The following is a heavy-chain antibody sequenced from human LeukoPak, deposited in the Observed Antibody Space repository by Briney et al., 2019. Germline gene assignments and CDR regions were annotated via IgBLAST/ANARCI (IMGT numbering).Heavy chain of an antibody. J-gene: IGHJ4*02. D-gene: IGHD5-18*01. V-gene: IGHV4-59*08. CDR2: IYYSGGT. CDR1: GASISGYH. Sequence: SETLSLTCTVSGASISGYHWSWIRHTLGKGLEWIGYIYYSGGTTYNPSLKSRVTISLDTSKNQFSLRLSSVTAADTAVYYCARLQMDTAMVRFAYWGQGTLVSASS. CDR3: ARLQMDTAMVRFAY.